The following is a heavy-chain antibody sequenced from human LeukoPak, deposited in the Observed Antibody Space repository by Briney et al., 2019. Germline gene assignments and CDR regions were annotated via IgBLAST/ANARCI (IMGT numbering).Heavy chain of an antibody. V-gene: IGHV1-18*01. J-gene: IGHJ3*02. Sequence: ASVKVSCKASGYTFTSYGISWVRQAPGQGLEWMGWISAYNGNTNYAQKLQGRVTMTTDTSTSTAYMELRSLRSDDTAVYYCASWKVVISNGGSDIWGQGTMVTVSS. D-gene: IGHD4-23*01. CDR1: GYTFTSYG. CDR2: ISAYNGNT. CDR3: ASWKVVISNGGSDI.